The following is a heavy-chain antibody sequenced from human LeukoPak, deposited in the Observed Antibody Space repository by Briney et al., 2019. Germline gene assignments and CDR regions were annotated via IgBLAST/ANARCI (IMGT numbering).Heavy chain of an antibody. V-gene: IGHV3-48*01. CDR1: GFTFSSYS. CDR2: ISGGRGSI. J-gene: IGHJ4*02. D-gene: IGHD2-15*01. CDR3: ARDSYPYCSGGSCYFDY. Sequence: GGSLRLSCAASGFTFSSYSMNWVRQAPGKRLEWLSYISGGRGSIIHADSVRGRFTISRDDAMNSLYLQMNSLRAEDTAVYYCARDSYPYCSGGSCYFDYWGQGTLVTVSS.